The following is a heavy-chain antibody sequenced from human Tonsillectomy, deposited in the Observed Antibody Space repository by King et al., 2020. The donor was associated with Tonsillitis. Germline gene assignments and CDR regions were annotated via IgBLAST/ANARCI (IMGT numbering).Heavy chain of an antibody. D-gene: IGHD2-2*01. V-gene: IGHV3-30*18. Sequence: VQLVESGGGVVQPGRSLRLSCAASGLTFSSYGMHWVRQAPGKGLEWVAVISYDGSNKYYADSVKGRFTISRDNSKNTLYLQMNSLRAEDTAVYYCAKGGGCSSTSCFHRDTFDYWGQGTLVTVSS. CDR2: ISYDGSNK. CDR1: GLTFSSYG. J-gene: IGHJ4*02. CDR3: AKGGGCSSTSCFHRDTFDY.